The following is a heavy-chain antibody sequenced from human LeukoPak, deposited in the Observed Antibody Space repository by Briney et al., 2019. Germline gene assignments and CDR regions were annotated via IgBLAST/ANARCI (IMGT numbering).Heavy chain of an antibody. CDR1: GYTFTTYD. CDR3: ARVAVAGMIWWFDP. CDR2: MNPNSGNT. Sequence: ASVKVSCKPSGYTFTTYDINWVRQATGQGLEWMGWMNPNSGNTGYAQKFQGRVTMTRNTSISTAYMELSSLRSEDTAVYYCARVAVAGMIWWFDPWGQGTLVTVSS. J-gene: IGHJ5*02. V-gene: IGHV1-8*02. D-gene: IGHD6-19*01.